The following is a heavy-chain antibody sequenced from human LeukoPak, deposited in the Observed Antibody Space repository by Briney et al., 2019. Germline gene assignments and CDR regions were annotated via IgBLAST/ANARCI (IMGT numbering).Heavy chain of an antibody. CDR1: GYTFTGYH. Sequence: ASVKVSCKASGYTFTGYHIHWVRQAPGQGLEWMGRINPYSGDTNFAQKFQGRVTMARDTSITTAYMNLSSLTPDDTAVYFCARDQGSLTRSWYTGYWGQGTQVTVSS. J-gene: IGHJ4*02. CDR2: INPYSGDT. D-gene: IGHD6-13*01. CDR3: ARDQGSLTRSWYTGY. V-gene: IGHV1-2*06.